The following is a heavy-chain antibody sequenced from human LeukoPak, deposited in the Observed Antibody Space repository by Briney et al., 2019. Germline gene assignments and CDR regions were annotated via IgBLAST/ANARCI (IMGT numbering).Heavy chain of an antibody. CDR3: ARRVSVGFDP. J-gene: IGHJ5*02. D-gene: IGHD6-19*01. Sequence: GESLKISCKGSGYSFTSYWIGWVRQIPGKGLEWMGIIYPGDSDTRYSPSFQGQVTISADKSISNAYPQWGSPKASDTAMYYCARRVSVGFDPWGQGTLVTGSS. CDR2: IYPGDSDT. V-gene: IGHV5-51*01. CDR1: GYSFTSYW.